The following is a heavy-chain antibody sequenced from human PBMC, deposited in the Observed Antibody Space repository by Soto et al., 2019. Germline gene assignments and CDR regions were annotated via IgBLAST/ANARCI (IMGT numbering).Heavy chain of an antibody. V-gene: IGHV3-15*01. CDR2: VKSKTDGETT. CDR1: GFTFSKAW. Sequence: EVQLVESGGGLVKPGGSLRLSCAASGFTFSKAWMSWVRQAPGKGPEWVGRVKSKTDGETTGYATPVRGRFTISRDDSKNMLYLQMNSLKTEDTALYYCTADVRRTVVWGFDPWGQGTLVTVSS. J-gene: IGHJ5*02. D-gene: IGHD3-22*01. CDR3: TADVRRTVVWGFDP.